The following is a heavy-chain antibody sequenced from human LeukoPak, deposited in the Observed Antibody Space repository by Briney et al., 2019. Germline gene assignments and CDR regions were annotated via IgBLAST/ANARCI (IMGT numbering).Heavy chain of an antibody. D-gene: IGHD2-2*01. CDR1: GFTFSGSA. CDR3: TSRGYCSSTSCYAY. J-gene: IGHJ4*02. Sequence: GGSLRLSCAASGFTFSGSAMNWVRQASGKGLEWVGRIRSKANSYATAYAASVKGRFTISRDDSNNTAYLQMNSLKTEDTAVYYCTSRGYCSSTSCYAYWGQGTLVTVSS. CDR2: IRSKANSYAT. V-gene: IGHV3-73*01.